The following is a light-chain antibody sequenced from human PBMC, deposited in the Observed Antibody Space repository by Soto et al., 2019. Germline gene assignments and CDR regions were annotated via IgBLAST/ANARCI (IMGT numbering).Light chain of an antibody. CDR1: NFGSKN. V-gene: IGLV3-9*01. J-gene: IGLJ2*01. Sequence: SYELTQPLSGSVALRQTARSTRGGNNFGSKNVHWYQQKPRQAPVLGIYRDSNRPSGSPERFSGSNSGNTATLTISRAQAGDEADYYCQVWDSSTAGVVFGGGSKLTVL. CDR3: QVWDSSTAGVV. CDR2: RDS.